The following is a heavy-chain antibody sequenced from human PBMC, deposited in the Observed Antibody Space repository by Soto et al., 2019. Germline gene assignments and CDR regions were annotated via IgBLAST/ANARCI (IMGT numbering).Heavy chain of an antibody. J-gene: IGHJ6*02. D-gene: IGHD3-16*02. V-gene: IGHV3-7*01. CDR2: IKQDGNEK. CDR1: GFTFSSYW. CDR3: ASSLYPSSYYYYYGMDV. Sequence: PVGSLRLSCAASGFTFSSYWMSWVRQAPGKGLEWVANIKQDGNEKYYVDSVKGRFTISRDNAKNSLYLQMNSLRAEDTAVYYCASSLYPSSYYYYYGMDVWGQGTTVTVSS.